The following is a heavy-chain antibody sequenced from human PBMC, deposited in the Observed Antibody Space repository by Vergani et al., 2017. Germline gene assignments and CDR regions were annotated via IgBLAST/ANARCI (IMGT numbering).Heavy chain of an antibody. J-gene: IGHJ6*03. CDR1: GGSISSYY. Sequence: QVQLQESGPGLVKPSETLSLTCTVSGGSISSYYWSWIRQPPGKGLEWIGYIYYSGSTNYNPSLQSRVTISVDTSKNQFFLKLSAVTAADTAVYYCARARGYGDYGWYYYYYMDVWGKGTTVTVSS. CDR2: IYYSGST. V-gene: IGHV4-59*01. CDR3: ARARGYGDYGWYYYYYMDV. D-gene: IGHD4-17*01.